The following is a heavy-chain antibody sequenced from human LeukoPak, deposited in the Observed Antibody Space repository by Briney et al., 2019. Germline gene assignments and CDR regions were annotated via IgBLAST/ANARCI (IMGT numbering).Heavy chain of an antibody. Sequence: PSETLSLTCTVSGGSISSGSYYWSWIRQPAGKGLEWIGRIYTSGSTNYNPSLKSRVTISVDTSKNQFSLKLSSVTAADTAVYYCARFHNYDSSGYYCDYWGQGTLVTVSS. CDR3: ARFHNYDSSGYYCDY. J-gene: IGHJ4*02. CDR2: IYTSGST. D-gene: IGHD3-22*01. V-gene: IGHV4-61*02. CDR1: GGSISSGSYY.